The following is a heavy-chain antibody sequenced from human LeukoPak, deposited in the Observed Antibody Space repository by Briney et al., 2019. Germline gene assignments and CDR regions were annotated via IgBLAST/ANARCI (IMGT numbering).Heavy chain of an antibody. Sequence: NPSETLSLTCTVSGYSISSGYYWGWIRQPPGKGLEWIGSIYHSGSTYYNPSLKSRVTISVDTSKNQFSLKLSSVTAADTAMYYCARGRVEMATIDFDYWGQGTLVTVSS. CDR3: ARGRVEMATIDFDY. CDR1: GYSISSGYY. V-gene: IGHV4-38-2*02. J-gene: IGHJ4*02. CDR2: IYHSGST. D-gene: IGHD5-24*01.